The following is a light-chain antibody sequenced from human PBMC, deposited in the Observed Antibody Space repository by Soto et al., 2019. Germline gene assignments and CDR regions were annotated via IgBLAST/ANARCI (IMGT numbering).Light chain of an antibody. CDR2: AAS. V-gene: IGKV1-16*02. CDR3: RQYKGYPIT. Sequence: DIQMTQSPSSLSASVGDRVTITCRASQDISKSLGWFQQKPGKAPKSLIYAASSLHSGVPSKFSGSGSGTEFTLTISGLQPGDFATYYCRQYKGYPITFGQGTRLEIK. CDR1: QDISKS. J-gene: IGKJ5*01.